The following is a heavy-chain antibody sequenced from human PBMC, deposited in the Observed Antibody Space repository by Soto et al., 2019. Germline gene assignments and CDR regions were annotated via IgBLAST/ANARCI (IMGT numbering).Heavy chain of an antibody. J-gene: IGHJ6*02. CDR3: ASPPNAGIYYRRCMDV. Sequence: QVQLVESGGGVVQPGRSLRLSCAASGFTFSSYAMHWVRQAPGKGLEWVAVISYDGSNKYYADSVKGPFTISRDNSKSTLYLQMNSLRPEDTAVYYCASPPNAGIYYRRCMDVLGQGTTVTVSS. V-gene: IGHV3-30-3*01. CDR1: GFTFSSYA. D-gene: IGHD3-10*01. CDR2: ISYDGSNK.